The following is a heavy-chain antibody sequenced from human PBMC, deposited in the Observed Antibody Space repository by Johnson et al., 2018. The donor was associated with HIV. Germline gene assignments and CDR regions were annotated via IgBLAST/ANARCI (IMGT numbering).Heavy chain of an antibody. J-gene: IGHJ3*01. D-gene: IGHD2-15*01. V-gene: IGHV3-20*04. Sequence: VRLVESGGGVVRPVGSLRLSCAASGFNVDDDALSWVRQVPGKGLEWVSGINYNGGSTGYADSVRDRFSISRDNAKNSLYLQMDSLRAEDTAMYYCARAKDAAYPYDAFDVCGHGTMVIVSA. CDR2: INYNGGST. CDR3: ARAKDAAYPYDAFDV. CDR1: GFNVDDDA.